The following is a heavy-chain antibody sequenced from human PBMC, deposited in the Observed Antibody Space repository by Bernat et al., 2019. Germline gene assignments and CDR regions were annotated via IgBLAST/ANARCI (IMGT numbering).Heavy chain of an antibody. CDR1: GFTFSSYA. Sequence: EVQLVESGGGLVQPGGSLRLSCAASGFTFSSYAMSWVRQAPGKGLEWVSAISGSGGSTYYAASVKGRFTISRDNSKNTLYLQMNSLRAEDTAVYYCAKGIWFGELLSYTYDYWGQGTLVTVSS. CDR2: ISGSGGST. J-gene: IGHJ4*02. CDR3: AKGIWFGELLSYTYDY. V-gene: IGHV3-23*04. D-gene: IGHD3-10*01.